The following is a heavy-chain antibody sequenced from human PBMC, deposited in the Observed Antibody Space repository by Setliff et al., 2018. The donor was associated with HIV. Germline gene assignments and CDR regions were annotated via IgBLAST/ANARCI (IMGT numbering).Heavy chain of an antibody. CDR2: IYHSGST. CDR3: ARRNSGWYDAFDI. V-gene: IGHV4-38-2*01. CDR1: GYSISNGYY. J-gene: IGHJ3*02. D-gene: IGHD6-19*01. Sequence: SETLSLTCGVSGYSISNGYYWGWIRQPPGKGLEWIGSIYHSGSTYYNPSLKSRVTISVDTSKNQFSLKLSSVTAADTAVYHCARRNSGWYDAFDIWGQGTMVTVSS.